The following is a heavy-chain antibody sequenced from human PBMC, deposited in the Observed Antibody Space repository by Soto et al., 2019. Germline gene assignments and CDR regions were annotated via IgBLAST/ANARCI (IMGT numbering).Heavy chain of an antibody. CDR1: GFTFGFSW. Sequence: PGGSLRLSCVASGFTFGFSWMSWVRQAPGKGLEWVADIKQDGSEKYYVDSVKGRFTISRDNAKNSLYLQMNSLRAEDTAVYYCARNRGATYHFDYWGQGTLVTVSS. CDR2: IKQDGSEK. J-gene: IGHJ4*02. V-gene: IGHV3-7*01. D-gene: IGHD3-10*01. CDR3: ARNRGATYHFDY.